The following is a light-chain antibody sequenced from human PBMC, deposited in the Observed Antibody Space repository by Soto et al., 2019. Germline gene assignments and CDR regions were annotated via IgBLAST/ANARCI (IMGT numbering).Light chain of an antibody. J-gene: IGKJ4*01. CDR1: QSVSSN. Sequence: EILLTQSPGTLSLSPGERATLSCRASQSVSSNYLAWYQQKPGQAPSLLIYDISARATGIPTRFSGSGSGTEFTLTISSLQSEDFAVYYCQQYNDWPLTFGGGTKVDIK. CDR3: QQYNDWPLT. V-gene: IGKV3D-15*01. CDR2: DIS.